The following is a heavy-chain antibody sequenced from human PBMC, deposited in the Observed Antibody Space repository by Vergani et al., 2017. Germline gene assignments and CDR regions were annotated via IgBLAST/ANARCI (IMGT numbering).Heavy chain of an antibody. J-gene: IGHJ4*02. CDR2: IKQDGSEK. V-gene: IGHV3-7*01. CDR3: AREPSDADPEYSSSSGLIDY. D-gene: IGHD6-6*01. CDR1: GFTFSSYW. Sequence: EVQLVESGGGLVQPGGSLRLSCAASGFTFSSYWMSWVRQAPGKGLEWVANIKQDGSEKYYVDSVKGRFTISRDNAKNSLYLQMNRLRAEDTAVYYCAREPSDADPEYSSSSGLIDYWGQGTLVTVSS.